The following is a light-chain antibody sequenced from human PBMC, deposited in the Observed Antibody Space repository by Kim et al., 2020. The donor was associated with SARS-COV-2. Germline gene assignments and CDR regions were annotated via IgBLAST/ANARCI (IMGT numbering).Light chain of an antibody. Sequence: TIAGTRSSGSIASNYVQWYQQRPGSAPTTVIYEDNQRPSGVPDRFSGSIDSASNSASLTISGLKTEDEADYYCQSYDSSNQRVFGGGTQLTIL. V-gene: IGLV6-57*03. CDR1: SGSIASNY. CDR3: QSYDSSNQRV. J-gene: IGLJ3*02. CDR2: EDN.